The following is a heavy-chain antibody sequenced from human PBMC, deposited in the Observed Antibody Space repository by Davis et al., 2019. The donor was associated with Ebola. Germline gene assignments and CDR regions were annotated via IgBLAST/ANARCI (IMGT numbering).Heavy chain of an antibody. CDR1: GGSFSGYY. Sequence: SETLSLTCAVYGGSFSGYYWSWIRQPPGKGLEWIGEINHSGSTNYNPSLKSRVTISVDTSKNQFSLKLSSVTAADTAVYYCARMDYYYGSGTNRFDPWGQGTTVTVSS. V-gene: IGHV4-34*01. CDR2: INHSGST. CDR3: ARMDYYYGSGTNRFDP. D-gene: IGHD3-10*01. J-gene: IGHJ5*01.